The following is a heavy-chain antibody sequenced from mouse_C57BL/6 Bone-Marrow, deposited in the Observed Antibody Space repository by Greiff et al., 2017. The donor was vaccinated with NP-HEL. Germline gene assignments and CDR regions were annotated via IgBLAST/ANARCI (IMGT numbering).Heavy chain of an antibody. Sequence: VQLKESGPGLVKPSQTVFLTCTVTGISITTGNYRWSWIRQFPGNKLEWIGYIYYSGTITYNPSLTSRTTITRDTPKNQFFLEMNSLTAEDTATYYCARDQSYYGSGYFDVWGTGTTVTVSS. D-gene: IGHD1-1*01. CDR1: GISITTGNYR. J-gene: IGHJ1*03. V-gene: IGHV3-5*01. CDR3: ARDQSYYGSGYFDV. CDR2: IYYSGTI.